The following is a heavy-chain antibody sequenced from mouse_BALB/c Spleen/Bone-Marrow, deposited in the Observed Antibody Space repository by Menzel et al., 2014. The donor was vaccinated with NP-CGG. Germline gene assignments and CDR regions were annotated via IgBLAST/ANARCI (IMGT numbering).Heavy chain of an antibody. CDR3: TGRYGWFAY. J-gene: IGHJ3*01. CDR2: IDPANGNT. D-gene: IGHD2-14*01. CDR1: GFNTKDTY. Sequence: EVQLQQSGAELVKPGASVKLSCTASGFNTKDTYMHWVKQRPDQGLEWIGRIDPANGNTKYDPSFQGKATITADASSNPAYLHLSSLTSEDTAVYYCTGRYGWFAYWGQGTLVTVSA. V-gene: IGHV14-3*02.